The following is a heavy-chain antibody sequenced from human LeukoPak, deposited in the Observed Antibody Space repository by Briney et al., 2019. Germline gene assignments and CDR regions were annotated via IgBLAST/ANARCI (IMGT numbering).Heavy chain of an antibody. V-gene: IGHV4-38-2*01. Sequence: SETLSLTCAVSGYSITSGYYWGLIRQPPGKGLEWIGSIHHSGSTYYNPSPKRRATTSVDTSKNQFSLKLSSVTAADTAVYYCARSYIAVTGPDTFDVWGQGTMVTVSS. D-gene: IGHD6-19*01. CDR3: ARSYIAVTGPDTFDV. J-gene: IGHJ3*01. CDR2: IHHSGST. CDR1: GYSITSGYY.